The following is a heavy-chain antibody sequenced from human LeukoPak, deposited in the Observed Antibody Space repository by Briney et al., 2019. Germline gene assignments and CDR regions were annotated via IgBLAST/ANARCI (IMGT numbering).Heavy chain of an antibody. Sequence: GASVKVSCKASGYTFTGYYMHWVRQAPGQGLEWMGWINPNSGGTNYAQKFQGRVTMTRDTSTSTVYMELSSLRSEDTAVYYCARDRAGVLWFGELSGDYWGQGTLVTVSS. V-gene: IGHV1-2*02. CDR2: INPNSGGT. J-gene: IGHJ4*02. CDR1: GYTFTGYY. CDR3: ARDRAGVLWFGELSGDY. D-gene: IGHD3-10*01.